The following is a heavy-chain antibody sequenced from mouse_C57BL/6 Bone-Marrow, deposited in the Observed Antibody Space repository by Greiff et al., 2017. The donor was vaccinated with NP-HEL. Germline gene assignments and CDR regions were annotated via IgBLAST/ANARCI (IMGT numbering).Heavy chain of an antibody. D-gene: IGHD1-1*01. V-gene: IGHV1-72*01. CDR3: ARRTTVAHYYAMDY. CDR2: IDPNSGGT. CDR1: GYTFTSYW. J-gene: IGHJ4*01. Sequence: QVQLQQPGAELVKPGASVKLSCKASGYTFTSYWMHWVKQRPGRGLEWIGRIDPNSGGTKYNEKLKSKATLTVDKPSSTAYMQLISLTSEDSAVYYCARRTTVAHYYAMDYWGQGTSVTVSS.